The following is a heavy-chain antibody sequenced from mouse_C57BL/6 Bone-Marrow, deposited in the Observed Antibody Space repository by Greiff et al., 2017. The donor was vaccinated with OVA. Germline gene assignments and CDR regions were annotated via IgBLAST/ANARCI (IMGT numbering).Heavy chain of an antibody. V-gene: IGHV2-5*01. Sequence: LQLQESGPGLVQPSQSLSITCTVSGFSLTSYGVHWVRQSPGKGLEWLGVIWRGGSTDYNAAFMSRLSITKDNSKSQVFFKMNSLQADDTAIYYCAKNYYGSSYGNFDVWGTGTTVTVSS. CDR1: GFSLTSYG. CDR3: AKNYYGSSYGNFDV. CDR2: IWRGGST. D-gene: IGHD1-1*01. J-gene: IGHJ1*03.